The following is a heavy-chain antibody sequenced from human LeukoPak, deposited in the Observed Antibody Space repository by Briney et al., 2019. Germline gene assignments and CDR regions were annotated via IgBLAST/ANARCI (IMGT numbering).Heavy chain of an antibody. J-gene: IGHJ4*02. CDR2: ISSYSGSA. Sequence: ASVKVSCKVSDYTFTSRGINWVRQAPGQGLEWMGWISSYSGSADYAQRFQGRVTMTTDTSTSTTYMELRSLRSDDTAVYYCARVEGDILTGFYMKYWGQGTLVTVSS. CDR3: ARVEGDILTGFYMKY. CDR1: DYTFTSRG. V-gene: IGHV1-18*04. D-gene: IGHD3-9*01.